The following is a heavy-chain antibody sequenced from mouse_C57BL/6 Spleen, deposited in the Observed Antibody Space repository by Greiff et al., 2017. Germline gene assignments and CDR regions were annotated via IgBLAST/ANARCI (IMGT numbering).Heavy chain of an antibody. CDR1: GYTFTSYW. Sequence: QVQLQQPGAELVRPGTSVKLSCKASGYTFTSYWMHWVKQRPGQGLEWIGVIDPSDSYTNYNQKFKGKATLTVDTSSSTAYMQLSSLTSEDSAVYYCAEGLRRVGYAMDYWGQGTSVTVSS. CDR2: IDPSDSYT. J-gene: IGHJ4*01. CDR3: AEGLRRVGYAMDY. V-gene: IGHV1-59*01. D-gene: IGHD2-4*01.